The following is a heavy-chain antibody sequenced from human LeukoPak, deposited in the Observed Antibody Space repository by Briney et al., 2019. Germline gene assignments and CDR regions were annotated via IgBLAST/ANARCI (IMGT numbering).Heavy chain of an antibody. CDR1: RFTFSSYS. J-gene: IGHJ4*02. CDR2: ISSSSSYI. V-gene: IGHV3-21*01. D-gene: IGHD2-2*01. CDR3: ARDNALDFTFDY. Sequence: GGSLRLSCVASRFTFSSYSMNWVRQAPGKGLEWVSSISSSSSYIYYADSVKGRFTISRDNAKNSLYLQMNSLRDEDTAVYYCARDNALDFTFDYWGQGTLVTVSS.